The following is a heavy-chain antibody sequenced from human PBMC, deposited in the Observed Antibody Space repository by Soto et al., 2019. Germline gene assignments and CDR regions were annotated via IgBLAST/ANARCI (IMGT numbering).Heavy chain of an antibody. V-gene: IGHV3-33*01. CDR2: IWYDGSNK. CDR1: GFTFSSYG. D-gene: IGHD1-1*01. J-gene: IGHJ4*02. Sequence: PGGSLRLSCAASGFTFSSYGMHWVRQAPGKGLEWVAVIWYDGSNKYYADSVKGRFTISRDNSKNTLYLQMNSLRAEDTAVYYCARELEDGYIAKGSPNFAYCGQGTLVTVSS. CDR3: ARELEDGYIAKGSPNFAY.